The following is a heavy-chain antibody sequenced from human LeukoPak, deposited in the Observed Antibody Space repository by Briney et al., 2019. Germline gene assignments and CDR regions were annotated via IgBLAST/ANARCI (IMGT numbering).Heavy chain of an antibody. CDR3: ARYPPITMVRGVIMSGRGLDY. J-gene: IGHJ4*02. V-gene: IGHV4-34*01. D-gene: IGHD3-10*01. Sequence: SETLSLTCAVYAGSFSGYYWSWIRQPPGKGLEWIGEINHSGSTNYNPSLKSRVTISVDTSKNQFSLKLSSVTAADTAVYYCARYPPITMVRGVIMSGRGLDYWGQGTLVTVSS. CDR1: AGSFSGYY. CDR2: INHSGST.